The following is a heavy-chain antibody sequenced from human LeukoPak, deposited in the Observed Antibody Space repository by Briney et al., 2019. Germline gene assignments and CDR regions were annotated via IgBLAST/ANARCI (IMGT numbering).Heavy chain of an antibody. CDR2: IRGRGSTI. V-gene: IGHV3-48*03. CDR1: VFTFSSYE. Sequence: PGGSLRLSCVASVFTFSSYEMNWVRQAPGVGLEWVSHIRGRGSTIYYADSVRGRFTISRDNAENSVYLQMNSLRAEDTAVYYCARGSWWLDPWGQGTLVTVSS. CDR3: ARGSWWLDP. J-gene: IGHJ5*02.